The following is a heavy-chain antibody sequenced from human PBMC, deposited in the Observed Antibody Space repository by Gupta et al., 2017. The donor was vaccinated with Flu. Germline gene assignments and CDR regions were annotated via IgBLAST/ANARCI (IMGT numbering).Heavy chain of an antibody. CDR1: GFTSSSYG. CDR3: ARDVLDYDYAFDI. D-gene: IGHD4-17*01. Sequence: QLVESGGGVVQPGRSMRLSCAASGFTSSSYGLHWVRQAPGMWLEVGAVIWYDGSNKYYADSVKGRFTISRDNSKNTLYLQMNSLRAEDTAVYYCARDVLDYDYAFDIWGQGTMVTVSS. CDR2: IWYDGSNK. V-gene: IGHV3-33*01. J-gene: IGHJ3*02.